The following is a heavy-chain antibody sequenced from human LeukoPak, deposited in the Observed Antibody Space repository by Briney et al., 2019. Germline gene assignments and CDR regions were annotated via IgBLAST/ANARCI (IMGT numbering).Heavy chain of an antibody. CDR3: ARLPPNCSGGSCFSQKHLYYYYYGMDV. V-gene: IGHV4-34*01. CDR2: INHSGST. Sequence: SETLSLTCAVYGGSFSGYYWSWIRQPPGKGLEWIEEINHSGSTNYNSSLKSRVTISVDTSKNQFSLKLSSVTAADTAVYYCARLPPNCSGGSCFSQKHLYYYYYGMDVWGQGTTVTVSS. D-gene: IGHD2-15*01. CDR1: GGSFSGYY. J-gene: IGHJ6*02.